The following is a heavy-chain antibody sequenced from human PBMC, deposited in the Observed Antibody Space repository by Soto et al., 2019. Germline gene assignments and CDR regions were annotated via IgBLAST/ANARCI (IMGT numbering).Heavy chain of an antibody. V-gene: IGHV1-2*04. J-gene: IGHJ6*02. CDR3: ARAGSALWAAGTPYYYYGMDV. D-gene: IGHD6-13*01. Sequence: ASVKVSCKASGYTFTGYYMHWVRQAPGQGLEWMGWINPNSGGTNYAQKFQGWVTMTRDTSISTAYMELSRLRSDDTAVYYCARAGSALWAAGTPYYYYGMDVWGQGTTVTVSS. CDR1: GYTFTGYY. CDR2: INPNSGGT.